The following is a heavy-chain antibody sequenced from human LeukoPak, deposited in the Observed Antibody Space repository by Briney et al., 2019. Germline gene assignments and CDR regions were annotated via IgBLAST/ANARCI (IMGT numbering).Heavy chain of an antibody. Sequence: GASVKVSCKAFGYTFTAYYIHWVRQAPGQGLEWMGWIDPSGGGTNYAQKFQGRVTVTRDTPIGTAHMELSRLTSDDTGVYYCARYFTPLNWLDSWGQGTLVTVSS. CDR1: GYTFTAYY. J-gene: IGHJ5*01. V-gene: IGHV1-2*02. CDR3: ARYFTPLNWLDS. CDR2: IDPSGGGT. D-gene: IGHD2/OR15-2a*01.